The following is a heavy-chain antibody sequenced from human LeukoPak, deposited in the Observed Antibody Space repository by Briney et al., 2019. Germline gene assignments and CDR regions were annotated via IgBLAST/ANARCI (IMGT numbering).Heavy chain of an antibody. J-gene: IGHJ4*02. D-gene: IGHD6-6*01. Sequence: GGSLRLSCAASGFTFSSYAMHWVRQAPGKGLEWEAVISYDGSNKYYADSVKGRFTISRDNSKNTLYLQMNSLRAEDTAVYYCARPYSSSSGYWGQGTLVTVSS. V-gene: IGHV3-30*01. CDR2: ISYDGSNK. CDR3: ARPYSSSSGY. CDR1: GFTFSSYA.